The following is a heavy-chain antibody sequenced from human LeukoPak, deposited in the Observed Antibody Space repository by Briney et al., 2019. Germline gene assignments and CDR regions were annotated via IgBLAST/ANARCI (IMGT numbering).Heavy chain of an antibody. CDR3: ARGPYCSSTSCYIAWFDP. V-gene: IGHV1-8*03. D-gene: IGHD2-2*02. CDR2: INPNSGST. CDR1: GYTFTAYD. J-gene: IGHJ5*02. Sequence: ASVKVSCKASGYTFTAYDIDWVRQAPGQGLEWIGWINPNSGSTGYAQKFQGRVTITRNTSIATAYMELTSLRSEDTAFYYCARGPYCSSTSCYIAWFDPWGQGTLVTVSS.